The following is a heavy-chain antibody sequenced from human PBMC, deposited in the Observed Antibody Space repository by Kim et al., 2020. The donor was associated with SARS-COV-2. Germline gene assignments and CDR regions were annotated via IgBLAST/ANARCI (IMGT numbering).Heavy chain of an antibody. J-gene: IGHJ3*02. Sequence: SETLSLTCTVSGGSISSYYWSWIRQPPGKGLEWIGYIYYSGSTNYNPSLKSRVTISVDTSKNQFSLKLSSVTAADTAVYYCARDRGPLDAFDIWGQGTMVTVSS. V-gene: IGHV4-59*01. CDR2: IYYSGST. CDR3: ARDRGPLDAFDI. CDR1: GGSISSYY. D-gene: IGHD3-10*01.